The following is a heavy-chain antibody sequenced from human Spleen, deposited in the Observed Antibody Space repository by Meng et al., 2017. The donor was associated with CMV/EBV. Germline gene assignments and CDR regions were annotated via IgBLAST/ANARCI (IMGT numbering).Heavy chain of an antibody. Sequence: EVQLLGAGGGLVQLGGSLRLSCAASGLTFSSYAMTWVRQAPGKGLEWVSTIGAGGGRTYYADSVKGRFTISRDNSKNTLYLQMNSLRAEDTAVYYCAKDGRTTESYWGQGTLVTVSS. CDR2: IGAGGGRT. CDR1: GLTFSSYA. J-gene: IGHJ4*02. V-gene: IGHV3-23*01. D-gene: IGHD1-1*01. CDR3: AKDGRTTESY.